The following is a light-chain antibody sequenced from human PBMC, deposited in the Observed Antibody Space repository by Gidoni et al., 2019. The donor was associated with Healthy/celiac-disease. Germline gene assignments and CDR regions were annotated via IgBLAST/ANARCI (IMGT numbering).Light chain of an antibody. J-gene: IGKJ2*01. CDR3: QQSYSNPYT. V-gene: IGKV1-39*01. CDR2: AAS. Sequence: DIQMTHSPSSLSASVGDRVTITCLASQSISSYLNWYQQKPGKAPKLLIYAASSLQSGVPSRFSGSGSGTDFTLTVSSLQPEDFATYYCQQSYSNPYTFGQGTKLEIK. CDR1: QSISSY.